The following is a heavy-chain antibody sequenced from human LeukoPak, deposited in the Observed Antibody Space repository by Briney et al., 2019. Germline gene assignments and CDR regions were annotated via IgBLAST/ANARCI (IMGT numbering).Heavy chain of an antibody. J-gene: IGHJ4*02. D-gene: IGHD6-13*01. Sequence: GGSLRLSCEASGFNFNVYIMYWVRQAPGKGLEWVAVVSHDGNNKSFADSVKGRFTISRDNSKSTVYLQMDNLRREDTGVYYCAREAFSSRWNWGQGTLVTVSS. V-gene: IGHV3-30*01. CDR1: GFNFNVYI. CDR3: AREAFSSRWN. CDR2: VSHDGNNK.